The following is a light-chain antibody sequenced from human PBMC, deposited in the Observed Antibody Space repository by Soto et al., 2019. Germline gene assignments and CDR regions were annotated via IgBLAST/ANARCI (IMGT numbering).Light chain of an antibody. Sequence: DIPMTQSPSTLYASVRDIVTITCRASQTISSWLAWYQQTPGKAPKILIYKASTLESGVPARFSGSGSGTEFTLTISSLQAYDFATDFCQQYNSYPWTFGQGTKVEIK. CDR2: KAS. J-gene: IGKJ1*01. CDR1: QTISSW. CDR3: QQYNSYPWT. V-gene: IGKV1-5*03.